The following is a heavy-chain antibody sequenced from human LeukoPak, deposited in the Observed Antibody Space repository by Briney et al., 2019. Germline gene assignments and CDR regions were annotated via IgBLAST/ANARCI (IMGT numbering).Heavy chain of an antibody. CDR2: IKRNTQGATT. CDR1: GFTFNLAW. CDR3: TTHPGYKSY. J-gene: IGHJ4*02. Sequence: GGSLRLSCATSGFTFNLAWMSWVRQAPGKGLEWVGRIKRNTQGATTDYAAAVKGRFTISRDDSKNTLYLQMNSLEIEDTGVYYCTTHPGYKSYWGQGTLVTVSS. V-gene: IGHV3-15*01. D-gene: IGHD5-12*01.